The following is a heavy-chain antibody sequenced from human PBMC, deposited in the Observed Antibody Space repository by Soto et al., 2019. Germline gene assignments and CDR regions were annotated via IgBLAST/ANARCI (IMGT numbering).Heavy chain of an antibody. V-gene: IGHV4-31*03. Sequence: PSETLSLTCTVSGDSLSSGGHYWSWTRQHPGKGLEWIGHIYDSANTYYSPSLRSRVTISADMSKNQFSLNLRSVTAADTAVYYCARVDHRGYFAILTDYWGQGTLVTVSS. CDR2: IYDSANT. D-gene: IGHD3-9*01. CDR1: GDSLSSGGHY. J-gene: IGHJ4*02. CDR3: ARVDHRGYFAILTDY.